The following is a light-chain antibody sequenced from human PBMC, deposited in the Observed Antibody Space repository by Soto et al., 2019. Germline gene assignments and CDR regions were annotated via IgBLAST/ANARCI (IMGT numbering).Light chain of an antibody. J-gene: IGKJ2*01. CDR1: QSVSGNY. CDR3: QQYGSSPPYT. Sequence: EIVLTQSPGTLSLSPGERATLSCRASQSVSGNYLAWYQQKAGQSPRLLIYGSSDRAAGIPDRFSGSGSGTDFALTISRVEPEDFAVYYCQQYGSSPPYTFGQGTKLEIK. V-gene: IGKV3-20*01. CDR2: GSS.